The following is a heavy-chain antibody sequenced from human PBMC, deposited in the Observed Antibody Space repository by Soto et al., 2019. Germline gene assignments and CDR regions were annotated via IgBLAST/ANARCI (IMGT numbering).Heavy chain of an antibody. CDR1: GYTFTSYG. Sequence: QVQLVQSGAEVKKPGASVKVSCKASGYTFTSYGISWVRQAPGQGLEWMGWISAYNGNTNDAQKLQGRVTMTTDTSTSTAYMEMRSLTSDDTAVYYCARVYCIGGSCYLGFGWYYYYMDVWGKGTTVTVSS. V-gene: IGHV1-18*01. CDR3: ARVYCIGGSCYLGFGWYYYYMDV. J-gene: IGHJ6*03. D-gene: IGHD2-15*01. CDR2: ISAYNGNT.